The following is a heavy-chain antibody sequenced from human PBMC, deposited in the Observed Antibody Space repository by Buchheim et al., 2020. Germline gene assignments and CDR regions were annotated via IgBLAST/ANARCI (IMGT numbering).Heavy chain of an antibody. D-gene: IGHD5-18*01. Sequence: EVQLVESGGGLIQPGGSLRLSCAASGFTFSAYAMNWVRQAPGKGLEWVSYITSSSSTKSSTDSVKGRFTISRDNARHSLYLQMNSLRAEDTAVYYCARDAGYSYGSNDYWGQGTL. CDR3: ARDAGYSYGSNDY. V-gene: IGHV3-48*04. J-gene: IGHJ4*02. CDR1: GFTFSAYA. CDR2: ITSSSSTK.